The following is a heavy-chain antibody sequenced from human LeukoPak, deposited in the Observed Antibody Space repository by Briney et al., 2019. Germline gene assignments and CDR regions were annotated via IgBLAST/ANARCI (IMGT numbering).Heavy chain of an antibody. CDR2: VSDRGDTI. Sequence: GGSLRLSCATSGFTFSNYYMSWIRQAPGKGLEWVSFVSDRGDTIYYADSVKGRFTISRDNAKSSLSLQMNSLRVEDTAVYYCARLKAGNWGPGTLVTVSS. J-gene: IGHJ4*02. CDR1: GFTFSNYY. V-gene: IGHV3-11*01. CDR3: ARLKAGN.